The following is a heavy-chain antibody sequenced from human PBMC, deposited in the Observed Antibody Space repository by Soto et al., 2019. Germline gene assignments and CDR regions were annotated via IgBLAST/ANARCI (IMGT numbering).Heavy chain of an antibody. D-gene: IGHD3-10*01. CDR3: ARAVDYYGSGRAIGTGYFDY. CDR2: IYHSGST. J-gene: IGHJ4*02. V-gene: IGHV4-4*02. CDR1: GGSISSSNW. Sequence: QVQLQESGPGLVKPSGTLSLTCAVSGGSISSSNWWSWVRQPPGKGLEWIGEIYHSGSTNYNPSLKSRVTISVDKSKNQFSLKLSSVTAADTAVYYCARAVDYYGSGRAIGTGYFDYWGQGTLVTVSS.